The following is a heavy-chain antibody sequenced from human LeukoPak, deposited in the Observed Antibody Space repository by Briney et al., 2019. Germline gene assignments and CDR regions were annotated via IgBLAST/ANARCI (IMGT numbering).Heavy chain of an antibody. Sequence: PSETLSLTCTVSGGSISSSSYYWGWIRQPPGKGLEWIGSIYYSGSTYYNPSLKSRVTISVDTSKNQFSLKLSSVTAADTAVYYCARDWWFGELSYFDYWGQGTLVTVSS. CDR2: IYYSGST. CDR3: ARDWWFGELSYFDY. V-gene: IGHV4-39*07. CDR1: GGSISSSSYY. D-gene: IGHD3-10*01. J-gene: IGHJ4*02.